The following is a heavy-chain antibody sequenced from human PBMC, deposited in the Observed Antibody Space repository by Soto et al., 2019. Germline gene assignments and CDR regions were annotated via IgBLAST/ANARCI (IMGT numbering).Heavy chain of an antibody. J-gene: IGHJ4*02. CDR2: IWYDGSNK. D-gene: IGHD4-17*01. V-gene: IGHV3-33*01. CDR3: ARDGLDYDSEYYFDY. CDR1: GFTFSSYG. Sequence: GGSLRLSCAASGFTFSSYGMHWVRQAPGKGLEWVAVIWYDGSNKYYADSVKGRFTISRDNSKNTLYLQMNSLRAEDTAVYYCARDGLDYDSEYYFDYWGQGTLVTVSS.